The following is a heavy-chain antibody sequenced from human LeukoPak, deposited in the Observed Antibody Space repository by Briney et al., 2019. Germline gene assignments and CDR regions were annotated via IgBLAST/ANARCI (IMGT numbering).Heavy chain of an antibody. V-gene: IGHV3-48*01. CDR3: AKDRYSSSWYYFDY. J-gene: IGHJ4*02. CDR2: IGGTHSNI. Sequence: GSLRLSCAASGFTFSIYSMNWVRQAPGKGLEWVSYIGGTHSNIYYADSVKGRFTISRDNSKNTLYLQMNSLRAEDTAVYYCAKDRYSSSWYYFDYWGQGTLVTVSS. D-gene: IGHD6-13*01. CDR1: GFTFSIYS.